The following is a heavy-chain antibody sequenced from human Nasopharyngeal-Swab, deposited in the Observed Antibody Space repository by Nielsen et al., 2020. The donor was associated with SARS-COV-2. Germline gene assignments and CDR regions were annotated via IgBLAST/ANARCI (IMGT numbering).Heavy chain of an antibody. CDR3: ARGGTRYGSGSYYRLIYGMDF. CDR1: GGSFSGYY. CDR2: INHSGST. D-gene: IGHD3-10*01. Sequence: SETLSLTCAVYGGSFSGYYWSWIRQPPGKGLEWIGEINHSGSTNYNPSLKSRVTISVDTSKNQFPLKLSSVTAADTAIYYCARGGTRYGSGSYYRLIYGMDFWGQGTTVTVSS. J-gene: IGHJ6*02. V-gene: IGHV4-34*01.